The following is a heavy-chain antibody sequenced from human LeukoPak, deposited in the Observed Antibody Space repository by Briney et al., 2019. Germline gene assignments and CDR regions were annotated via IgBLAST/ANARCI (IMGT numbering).Heavy chain of an antibody. CDR1: GFTFSSYA. V-gene: IGHV3-23*01. Sequence: PGGSLRLSCAASGFTFSSYAMSWVRQAPGKGLEWASAISSSGGSTYYADSVKGRFTISRDNCKSTLYLQMDRLRAEDTAVYYCAKPLTAVTYGNFDYWGQGTLVTVSS. J-gene: IGHJ4*02. CDR2: ISSSGGST. CDR3: AKPLTAVTYGNFDY. D-gene: IGHD4-17*01.